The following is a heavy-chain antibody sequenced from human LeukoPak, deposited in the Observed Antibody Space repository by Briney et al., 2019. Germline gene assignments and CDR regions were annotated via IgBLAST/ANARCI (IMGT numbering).Heavy chain of an antibody. CDR1: GITLSNYG. CDR2: ISDSGGST. V-gene: IGHV3-23*01. D-gene: IGHD3-10*01. CDR3: AKRGVVIRVILVGFHKQAYYFDS. J-gene: IGHJ4*02. Sequence: GGSLRLSCAASGITLSNYGMSWVRQAPGKGLEWVAGISDSGGSTNYADSVKGRFTISRDNAKNTLYLQMNSLRAEDTAVYFCAKRGVVIRVILVGFHKQAYYFDSWGQGALVTVSS.